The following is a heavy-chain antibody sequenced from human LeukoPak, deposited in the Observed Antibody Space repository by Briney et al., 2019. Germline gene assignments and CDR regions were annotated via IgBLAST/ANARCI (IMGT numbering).Heavy chain of an antibody. CDR3: ARARYTNSWYAVDI. V-gene: IGHV4-59*08. CDR1: SGSVSSYY. J-gene: IGHJ3*02. D-gene: IGHD6-13*01. CDR2: IYHTGSN. Sequence: SETLSLTCLVSSGSVSSYYWTWIRQPPGKGLEWIGYIYHTGSNNYSSSLKSRVTMYVDTSKNQLSLKLSSVTAADTAMYYCARARYTNSWYAVDIWGQGTMVTVSS.